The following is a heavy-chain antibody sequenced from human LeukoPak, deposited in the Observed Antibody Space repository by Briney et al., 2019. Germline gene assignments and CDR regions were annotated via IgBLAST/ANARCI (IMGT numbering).Heavy chain of an antibody. CDR3: ARDDQPQYTIEYDSSGSLLDY. J-gene: IGHJ4*02. CDR1: GFTFSSYW. Sequence: PGGSLRLSCAASGFTFSSYWMYWVRQAPGKGLVWVSRINTFGISTSYADSVKGRFTISRDNAKNTLYLQMNSLRAEDTAVYYCARDDQPQYTIEYDSSGSLLDYWGQGTLVTVSS. V-gene: IGHV3-74*01. CDR2: INTFGIST. D-gene: IGHD3-22*01.